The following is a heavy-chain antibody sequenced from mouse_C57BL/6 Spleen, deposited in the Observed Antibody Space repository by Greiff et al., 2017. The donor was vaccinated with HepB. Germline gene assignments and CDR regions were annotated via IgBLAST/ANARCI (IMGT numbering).Heavy chain of an antibody. CDR3: ARGYYYGSSYGYFDY. CDR2: IDPSDSYT. D-gene: IGHD1-1*01. CDR1: GYTFTSYW. Sequence: QVQLQQSGAELVMPGASVKLSCKASGYTFTSYWMHWVKQRPGQGLEWIGEIDPSDSYTNYNQKFKGKSTLTVDKSSSTAYMQLSSLTSEDSAVYYCARGYYYGSSYGYFDYWGQGTTLTVSS. V-gene: IGHV1-69*01. J-gene: IGHJ2*01.